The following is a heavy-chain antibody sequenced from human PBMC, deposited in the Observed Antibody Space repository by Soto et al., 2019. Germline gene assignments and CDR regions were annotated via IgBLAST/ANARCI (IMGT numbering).Heavy chain of an antibody. Sequence: EEQLVESGGDLVQPGGSLRLSCAASGFTVSNNYMSWVRQAPGKGLEWVSLIYSGGSTYYADSVKGRFTISRDSSKNTLYLPMNSLRAEDTAMYYCAAYSHKGYWGQGTLGTVSS. CDR1: GFTVSNNY. V-gene: IGHV3-66*01. J-gene: IGHJ4*02. CDR2: IYSGGST. D-gene: IGHD3-16*01. CDR3: AAYSHKGY.